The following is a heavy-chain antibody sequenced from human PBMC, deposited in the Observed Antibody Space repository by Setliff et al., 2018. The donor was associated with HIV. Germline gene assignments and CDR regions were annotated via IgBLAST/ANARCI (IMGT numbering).Heavy chain of an antibody. D-gene: IGHD5-12*01. CDR3: AKWGYSGFLHY. J-gene: IGHJ4*02. CDR2: ITGNSDST. CDR1: GFTFRSYA. V-gene: IGHV3-23*01. Sequence: PGGSPRLSCAASGFTFRSYAMSWVRQAPGKGLEWVSTITGNSDSTYYADSAKGRFTVSRDISRNTLYLQMNGLRAEDTSVYYCAKWGYSGFLHYWGQGALVTVSS.